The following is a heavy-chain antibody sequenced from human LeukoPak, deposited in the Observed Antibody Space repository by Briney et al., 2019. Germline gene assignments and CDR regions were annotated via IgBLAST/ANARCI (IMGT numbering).Heavy chain of an antibody. Sequence: GGSLRLSCAASGFNFSDHYMDWVRQAPGKGLELVGRTRNKAHSYTTEYAASVKGRFAISRDDSKHSLYLQMNSLNTEDTAVYYCARNKGYSSSWTPFDYWGQGTLVTVSS. CDR2: TRNKAHSYTT. D-gene: IGHD6-13*01. J-gene: IGHJ4*02. V-gene: IGHV3-72*01. CDR1: GFNFSDHY. CDR3: ARNKGYSSSWTPFDY.